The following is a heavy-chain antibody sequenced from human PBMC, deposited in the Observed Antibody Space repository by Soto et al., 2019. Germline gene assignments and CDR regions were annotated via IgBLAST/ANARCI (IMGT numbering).Heavy chain of an antibody. CDR2: VSGSGDAT. V-gene: IGHV3-23*01. Sequence: EVRLLESGGGLVQPGGSLRLSCATSGFTFTNFSMNWVRQAPGKGLEWVSVVSGSGDATYYADSVKGRSVGARDNAKNTVYLQMYNLRADDTAIYFCAKGVNYYFCSGYSPVFNWYFDVWGRGTLVPVSS. CDR1: GFTFTNFS. J-gene: IGHJ2*01. CDR3: AKGVNYYFCSGYSPVFNWYFDV. D-gene: IGHD3-3*01.